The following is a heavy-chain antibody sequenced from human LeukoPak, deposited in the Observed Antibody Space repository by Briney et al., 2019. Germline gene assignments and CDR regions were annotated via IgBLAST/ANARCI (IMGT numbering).Heavy chain of an antibody. D-gene: IGHD2-2*01. CDR1: GYSISSGYL. CDR2: IYHSGSA. CDR3: ARDPRWLTPDCTTTSCYENYFDP. V-gene: IGHV4-38-2*02. J-gene: IGHJ5*02. Sequence: SETLSLTCVVSGYSISSGYLWAWIRQSPGKGLDGIGSIYHSGSAHYNPSLKSRVTISLETSKNQFSLKLFSVTAADAAVYYCARDPRWLTPDCTTTSCYENYFDPWGQGTLVTVSS.